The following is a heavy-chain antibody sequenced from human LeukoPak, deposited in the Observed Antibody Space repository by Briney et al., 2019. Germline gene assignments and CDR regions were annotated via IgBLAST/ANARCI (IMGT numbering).Heavy chain of an antibody. CDR1: GGSISSGGYY. Sequence: PSETLSLTCTVSGGSISSGGYYWSWIRQHPGKGLEWIGYIYYSGSTYYNPSLKSRVTISVDTSKNQFSLKLSSVTAADTAVYYCARVWGSGWSNWFDPWGQGTLVTVSS. CDR3: ARVWGSGWSNWFDP. J-gene: IGHJ5*02. CDR2: IYYSGST. V-gene: IGHV4-31*03. D-gene: IGHD6-19*01.